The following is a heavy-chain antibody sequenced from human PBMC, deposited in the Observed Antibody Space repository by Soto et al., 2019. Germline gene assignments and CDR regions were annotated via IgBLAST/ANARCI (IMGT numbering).Heavy chain of an antibody. J-gene: IGHJ5*02. CDR1: GYTFTSYG. V-gene: IGHV1-18*01. CDR3: ARVAVDGTGSSSWFAP. D-gene: IGHD6-19*01. Sequence: ASVKVSCKASGYTFTSYGISWVRQAPGQGLEWMGWISAYNGNTNYAQKLQGRVTMTTDTSTSTAYMELRSLRSDDTAVYYCARVAVDGTGSSSWFAPWGQGTLVTVSS. CDR2: ISAYNGNT.